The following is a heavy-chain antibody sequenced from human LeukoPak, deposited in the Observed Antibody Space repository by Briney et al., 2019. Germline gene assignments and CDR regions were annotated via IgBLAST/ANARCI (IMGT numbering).Heavy chain of an antibody. CDR1: RFTVSTNY. CDR3: ANTYYYDGSGYYYLGWFDP. V-gene: IGHV3-66*01. D-gene: IGHD3-22*01. Sequence: PGGSLRHSRAASRFTVSTNYMSWVRQAPGKGLEWVSLIDSGGFTYYADSVKGRFTISRDNSKNTLYLQMNSLRAEDTAVYFCANTYYYDGSGYYYLGWFDPWGQGTLVTVSS. J-gene: IGHJ5*02. CDR2: IDSGGFT.